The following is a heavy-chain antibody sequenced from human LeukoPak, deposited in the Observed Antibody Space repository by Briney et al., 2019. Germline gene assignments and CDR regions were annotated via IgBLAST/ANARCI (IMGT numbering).Heavy chain of an antibody. J-gene: IGHJ4*02. CDR3: ASTLVRGVIAPFDY. CDR2: IFTSGST. V-gene: IGHV4-4*07. Sequence: SETLPLTCTVSGGSISSYYWSWIRQPAGKGLEWIGRIFTSGSTDYNPSLKSRVTMSVDASKNQFSLKLSSVTAADTAVYYCASTLVRGVIAPFDYWGQGTLVIVSS. CDR1: GGSISSYY. D-gene: IGHD3-10*01.